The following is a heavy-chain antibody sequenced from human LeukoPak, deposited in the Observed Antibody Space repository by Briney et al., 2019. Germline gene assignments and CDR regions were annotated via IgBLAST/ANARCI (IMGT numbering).Heavy chain of an antibody. CDR3: EKGEALVYVTVNWLDP. CDR2: ISGSGTTT. J-gene: IGHJ5*02. D-gene: IGHD3-10*02. V-gene: IGHV3-23*01. CDR1: GFTFSNCA. Sequence: GGSLRLSCGASGFTFSNCAMSWVRQAPGKGLEWVSVISGSGTTTNYGDSVRGRFTISRDNSKNTLFLQMNDLRAEDTAVYYCEKGEALVYVTVNWLDPWGQGTLVTVSS.